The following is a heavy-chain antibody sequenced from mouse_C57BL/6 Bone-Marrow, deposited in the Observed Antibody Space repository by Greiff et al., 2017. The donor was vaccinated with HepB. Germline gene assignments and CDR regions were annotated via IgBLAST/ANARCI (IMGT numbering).Heavy chain of an antibody. Sequence: QVHVKQSGAELARPGASVKLSCKASGYTFTSYGISWVKQRTGQGLEWIGEIYPRSGNTYYNEKFKGKATLTADKSSSTAYMELRSLTSEDSAVYVCAYDPFYAMDYWGQGTSVTVSS. D-gene: IGHD2-3*01. CDR3: AYDPFYAMDY. CDR1: GYTFTSYG. J-gene: IGHJ4*01. V-gene: IGHV1-81*01. CDR2: IYPRSGNT.